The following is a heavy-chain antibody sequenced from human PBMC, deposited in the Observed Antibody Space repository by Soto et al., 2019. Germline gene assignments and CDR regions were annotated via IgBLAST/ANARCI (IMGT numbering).Heavy chain of an antibody. CDR2: LWYDGIRQ. CDR3: VRENTPPFLDS. D-gene: IGHD2-2*02. J-gene: IGHJ4*02. CDR1: QFTLNLYG. Sequence: QVQLVESGGGVVQSGRSLTLSCAASQFTLNLYGVHWVRQAPGKGLEWVALLWYDGIRQDYADSVRGRFTISRDSSTNTIYLQMNSLRVEDTAVYFCVRENTPPFLDSWGQGTLVTVTS. V-gene: IGHV3-33*01.